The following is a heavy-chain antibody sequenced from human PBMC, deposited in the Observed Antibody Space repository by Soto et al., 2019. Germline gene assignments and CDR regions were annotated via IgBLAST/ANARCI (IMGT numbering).Heavy chain of an antibody. CDR2: ISTAHTND. V-gene: IGHV3-33*01. CDR1: GFSFSDSI. Sequence: QVQLEESGGGVVQPGTSLKLSCTASGFSFSDSIIHWLRQAPGRGLEWVAVISTAHTNDAYAHSVRDRFIISRDNSMSTLFLQMNSLRAEDTAIYYCARGLIKYAGGAFDIWGQGTTVTVS. CDR3: ARGLIKYAGGAFDI. J-gene: IGHJ3*02. D-gene: IGHD3-10*01.